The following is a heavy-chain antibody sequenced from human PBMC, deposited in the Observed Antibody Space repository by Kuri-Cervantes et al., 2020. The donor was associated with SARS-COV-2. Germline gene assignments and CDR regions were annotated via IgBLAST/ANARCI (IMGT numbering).Heavy chain of an antibody. CDR2: IIPIFGTA. J-gene: IGHJ4*02. D-gene: IGHD4-11*01. CDR3: ARGGYTNALDY. Sequence: SVKVSCKASGGTFSSYAISWVRQAPGQGLEWMGGIIPIFGTANYAQKFQGRVTITADKSTSTAYMELRSLRSDDTAVYYCARGGYTNALDYWGQGTLVTVSS. V-gene: IGHV1-69*06. CDR1: GGTFSSYA.